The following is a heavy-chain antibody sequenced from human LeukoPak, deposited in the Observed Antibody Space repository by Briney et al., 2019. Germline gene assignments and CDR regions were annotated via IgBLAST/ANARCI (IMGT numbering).Heavy chain of an antibody. CDR3: TRNLGYCSSTSCYAFDY. J-gene: IGHJ4*02. D-gene: IGHD2-2*01. V-gene: IGHV3-73*01. CDR1: GFTFSSYD. CDR2: IRSKANSYAT. Sequence: GGSLRLSCAASGFTFSSYDMNWVRQASGKGLEWVGRIRSKANSYATAYAASVKGRFTISRDDSKNTAYLQMNSLKTEDTAVYYCTRNLGYCSSTSCYAFDYWGQGTLVTVSS.